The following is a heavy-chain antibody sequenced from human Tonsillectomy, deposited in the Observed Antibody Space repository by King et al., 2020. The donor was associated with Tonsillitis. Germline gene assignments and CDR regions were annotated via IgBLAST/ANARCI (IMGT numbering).Heavy chain of an antibody. V-gene: IGHV4-39*01. CDR1: GGSISSSSYY. CDR2: IYYSGST. CDR3: ARYCSGGSCYSDAFDI. Sequence: QLQESGPGLVKPSETLSLTCTVSGGSISSSSYYWGWIRQPPGKGLEWIGSIYYSGSTLYNPSLKSRVTISVDTSKNQFSLKLSSVTAADTAVYYCARYCSGGSCYSDAFDIWGQGTMVTVSS. J-gene: IGHJ3*02. D-gene: IGHD2-15*01.